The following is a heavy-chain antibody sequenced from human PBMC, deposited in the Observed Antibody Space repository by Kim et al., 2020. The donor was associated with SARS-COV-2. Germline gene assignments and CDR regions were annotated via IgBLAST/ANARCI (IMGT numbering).Heavy chain of an antibody. Sequence: ASVKVSCKASGYTFTSYTIHWVRHAPGQRLEWMGWINAGNGNTKYSQNFQGRVTITRDTSATTAYMDLSSLRSEDTAVYYCARAKGYCTISSCNNGMDVWGQGTTVTVSS. V-gene: IGHV1-3*01. CDR3: ARAKGYCTISSCNNGMDV. J-gene: IGHJ6*02. D-gene: IGHD2-2*02. CDR2: INAGNGNT. CDR1: GYTFTSYT.